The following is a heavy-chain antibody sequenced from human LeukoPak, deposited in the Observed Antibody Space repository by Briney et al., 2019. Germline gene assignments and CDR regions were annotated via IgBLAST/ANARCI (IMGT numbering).Heavy chain of an antibody. CDR2: ISSYNGDT. CDR1: GYTFNSYA. V-gene: IGHV1-18*01. D-gene: IGHD2-15*01. J-gene: IGHJ3*02. CDR3: ARDDGFGGGGNEEDKLAFDI. Sequence: ASVKVSCKASGYTFNSYAFSWVRQAPGQGLEWVGWISSYNGDTNYARRFQGRVTKTTDTSTKTSHMELRNLGSDDTAVYYCARDDGFGGGGNEEDKLAFDIWGQGTMVTVSS.